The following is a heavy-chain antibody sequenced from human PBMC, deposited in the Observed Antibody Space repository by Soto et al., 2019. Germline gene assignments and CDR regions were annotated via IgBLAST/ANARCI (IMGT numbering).Heavy chain of an antibody. D-gene: IGHD1-26*01. CDR3: AKDMGGSYDYYYYGMDV. V-gene: IGHV3-9*01. Sequence: PGGSLRLSCAASGFTFDDYAMHWVRQAPGKGLEWVSGISWNSGSIGYADSVKGRFTISRDNAKNSLYLQMNSLRAEDTALYYCAKDMGGSYDYYYYGMDVWGQGTTVTVSS. J-gene: IGHJ6*02. CDR1: GFTFDDYA. CDR2: ISWNSGSI.